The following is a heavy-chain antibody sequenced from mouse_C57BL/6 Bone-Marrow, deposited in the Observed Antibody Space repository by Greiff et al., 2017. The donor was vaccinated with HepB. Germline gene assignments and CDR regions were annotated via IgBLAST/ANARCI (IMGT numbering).Heavy chain of an antibody. Sequence: VQLQQSGPELVKPGASVKISCKASGYTFTDYYMNWVKQSHGKSLEWIGDINPNNGGTSYNQKFKGKATLTVDKSSSTAYMELRSLTSEDSAVYYCARLSDYDAYAMDYWGQGTSVTVSS. J-gene: IGHJ4*01. CDR3: ARLSDYDAYAMDY. V-gene: IGHV1-26*01. CDR1: GYTFTDYY. D-gene: IGHD2-4*01. CDR2: INPNNGGT.